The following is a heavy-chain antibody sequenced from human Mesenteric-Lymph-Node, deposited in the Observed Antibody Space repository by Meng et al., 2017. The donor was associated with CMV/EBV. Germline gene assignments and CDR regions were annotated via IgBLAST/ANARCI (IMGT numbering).Heavy chain of an antibody. CDR2: IHWDGAGT. D-gene: IGHD4-23*01. CDR3: AKDVGGNSDWYFDL. Sequence: LSLTCAASGFIFDDYAMHWVRQAPGKGLEWVSLIHWDGAGTYYADSVKGRFTISRDNSKNSLYLQMTSLRAEDTALYYCAKDVGGNSDWYFDLWGRGTLVTVSS. CDR1: GFIFDDYA. J-gene: IGHJ2*01. V-gene: IGHV3-43D*03.